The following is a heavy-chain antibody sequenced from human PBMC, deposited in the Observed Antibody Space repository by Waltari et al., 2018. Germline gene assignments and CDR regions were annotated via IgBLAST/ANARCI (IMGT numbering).Heavy chain of an antibody. CDR3: AKDLVAAMVYYFDY. J-gene: IGHJ4*02. V-gene: IGHV3-9*02. CDR2: ISWNSGSI. Sequence: EVQLVESGGGLVQPGRSLRLSCAASGFTSDDYAMHWVRQAPGKGLEWVSGISWNSGSIGYADSVKGRFTISRDNAKNSLYLQMNSLRAEDTALYYCAKDLVAAMVYYFDYWGQGTLVTVSS. CDR1: GFTSDDYA. D-gene: IGHD5-18*01.